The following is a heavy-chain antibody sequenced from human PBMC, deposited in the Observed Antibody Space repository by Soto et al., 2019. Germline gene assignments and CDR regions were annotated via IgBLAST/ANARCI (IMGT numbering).Heavy chain of an antibody. Sequence: QVQLQESGPGLVKPSETLSLTCTVSGGSISSYYWSWIRQPPGKGLEWIGYIYYSGNTNYNPSLTSRVTISVDTSKNQCSLKLSSVTAADTAVYYCARRWARTFDYWCQGTLVTVSS. J-gene: IGHJ4*02. CDR2: IYYSGNT. V-gene: IGHV4-59*08. D-gene: IGHD5-12*01. CDR1: GGSISSYY. CDR3: ARRWARTFDY.